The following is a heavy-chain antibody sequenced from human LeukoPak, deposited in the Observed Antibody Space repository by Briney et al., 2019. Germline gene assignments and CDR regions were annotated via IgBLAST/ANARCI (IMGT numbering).Heavy chain of an antibody. J-gene: IGHJ4*02. Sequence: PGGSLRLSCAASGFTFTTNAMGWVRQAPGKGLEGVSAISGRTGATYYADSEKGRFTISRDNSKSTLYLQMDSLRAEDTAVYYCAKCGNSGCHLIDYWGQGTLVTVSS. CDR3: AKCGNSGCHLIDY. D-gene: IGHD5-12*01. CDR1: GFTFTTNA. V-gene: IGHV3-23*01. CDR2: ISGRTGAT.